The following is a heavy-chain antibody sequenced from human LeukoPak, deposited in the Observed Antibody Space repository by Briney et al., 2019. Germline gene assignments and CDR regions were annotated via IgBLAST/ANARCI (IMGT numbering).Heavy chain of an antibody. CDR1: GFTFSSCS. V-gene: IGHV3-21*06. J-gene: IGHJ4*02. CDR2: ISSSGSYI. Sequence: GGSLRLSCAVSGFTFSSCSMNWVRQAPGKGLEWVSSISSSGSYIYYADSVKGRFTISRDNAKNSLYLQMNSLRAEDTAVYYCARDREPYGTGGTCYSTGDYWGQGTLVTVSS. CDR3: ARDREPYGTGGTCYSTGDY. D-gene: IGHD2-15*01.